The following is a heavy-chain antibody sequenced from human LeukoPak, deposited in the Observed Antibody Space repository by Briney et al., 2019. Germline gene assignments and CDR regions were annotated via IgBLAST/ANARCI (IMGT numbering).Heavy chain of an antibody. Sequence: ASVKVSCKASGYTFTGYYMHWVRQAPGQGLEWMGGIIPIFGTANYAQKFQGRVTITADESTSTAYMELSSLRSEDTAVYYCARAEGNYYDSSGPGRYWGQGTLVTVSS. D-gene: IGHD3-22*01. CDR2: IIPIFGTA. CDR1: GYTFTGYY. V-gene: IGHV1-69*13. CDR3: ARAEGNYYDSSGPGRY. J-gene: IGHJ4*02.